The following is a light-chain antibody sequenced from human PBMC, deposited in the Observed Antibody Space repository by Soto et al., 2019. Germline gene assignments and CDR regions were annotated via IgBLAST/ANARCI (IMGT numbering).Light chain of an antibody. CDR1: QGIDTS. CDR3: QQLHDYPIT. V-gene: IGKV1-9*01. CDR2: AAS. J-gene: IGKJ5*01. Sequence: LTQSPSYLSASVSDRVTITCRASQGIDTSLAWYQQKPGKAPKLLIYAASNFQSGVPSRLSGSGSGTHFTLTISSLQPEDFATYYCQQLHDYPITFGQGTRLEIK.